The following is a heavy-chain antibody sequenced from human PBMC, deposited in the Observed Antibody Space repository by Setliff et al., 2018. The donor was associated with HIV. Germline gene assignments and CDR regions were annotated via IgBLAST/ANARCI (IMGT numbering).Heavy chain of an antibody. CDR3: MRGRSITISGVAYFDF. D-gene: IGHD3-3*01. CDR1: GVSIVSGGFY. J-gene: IGHJ4*02. CDR2: VYHSGTT. V-gene: IGHV4-39*07. Sequence: SETLSLTCSVSGVSIVSGGFYFSWIRQPPGKGLEWIGSVYHSGTTYYNPSLKSRVTISVDMSNNQFSLKVTSVTAADTAVYYCMRGRSITISGVAYFDFWGQGTQVTVSS.